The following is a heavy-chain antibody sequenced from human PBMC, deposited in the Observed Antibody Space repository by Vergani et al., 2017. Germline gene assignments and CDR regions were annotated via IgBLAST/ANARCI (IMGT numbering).Heavy chain of an antibody. CDR1: GGSISSYY. CDR2: IYYSGST. Sequence: QEQLQESGPGLVKPSETLSLTCTVSGGSISSYYWSWIRQPPGKGLEWIGYIYYSGSTNYNPSLKSRVTISVDTSKNQFSLKLSSVTAADTAVYYCARVYEYSYGYWFDPWGQGTLVTVSS. J-gene: IGHJ5*02. V-gene: IGHV4-59*01. D-gene: IGHD5-18*01. CDR3: ARVYEYSYGYWFDP.